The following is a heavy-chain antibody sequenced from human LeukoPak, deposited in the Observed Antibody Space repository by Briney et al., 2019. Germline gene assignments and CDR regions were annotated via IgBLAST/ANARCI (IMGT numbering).Heavy chain of an antibody. Sequence: PGGSLRLSCETSGFTFSNYAVSWVRQAPGKGLEWVSSISGSGGTTYYADSVKGRFTISRDNSKNTLYLQMNSLRAEDTAVYYCAKDPYRASSGLVDYWGQGALVTVSS. D-gene: IGHD5-12*01. CDR1: GFTFSNYA. J-gene: IGHJ4*02. V-gene: IGHV3-23*01. CDR2: ISGSGGTT. CDR3: AKDPYRASSGLVDY.